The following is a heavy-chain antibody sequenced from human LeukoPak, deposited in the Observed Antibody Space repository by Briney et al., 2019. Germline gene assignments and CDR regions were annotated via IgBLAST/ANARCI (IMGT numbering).Heavy chain of an antibody. J-gene: IGHJ5*02. D-gene: IGHD3-9*01. CDR1: GLTFSDYG. Sequence: GGSLRLSCAASGLTFSDYGMHWVRQAPGKGLEWVAVISNDGNKKDHADSVKSRFTISRDNSKNTVYLQMNSLRTDDTAVYYCASVRYFDWLVDIWGRGTVVSVS. CDR2: ISNDGNKK. V-gene: IGHV3-30*03. CDR3: ASVRYFDWLVDI.